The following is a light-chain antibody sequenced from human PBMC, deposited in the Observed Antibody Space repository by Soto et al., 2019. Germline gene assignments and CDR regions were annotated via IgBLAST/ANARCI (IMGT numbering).Light chain of an antibody. V-gene: IGLV2-23*02. CDR1: SSDVGSYNL. J-gene: IGLJ3*02. CDR3: CSYAGSSTLV. CDR2: EVS. Sequence: SVLTQPASVSGSPGQSITISCTGTSSDVGSYNLVSWYQQHPGKAPKFMIYEVSKRPSGVSNRFSGSKSGNTASLTISGLQAEDEADYYCCSYAGSSTLVFGGGTKVTVL.